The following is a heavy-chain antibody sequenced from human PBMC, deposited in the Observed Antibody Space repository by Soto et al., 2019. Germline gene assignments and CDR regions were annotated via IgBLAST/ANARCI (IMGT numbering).Heavy chain of an antibody. CDR3: ARDPSTVANWFDP. Sequence: GASVKVSCKASGGTFISYAISWVRQAPGQGLEWMGGIIPIFGTANYAQKFQGRVTITADESTSTAYMELSSLRSEDTAVYYCARDPSTVANWFDPWGQGTLVTVSS. CDR2: IIPIFGTA. CDR1: GGTFISYA. J-gene: IGHJ5*02. V-gene: IGHV1-69*13. D-gene: IGHD4-4*01.